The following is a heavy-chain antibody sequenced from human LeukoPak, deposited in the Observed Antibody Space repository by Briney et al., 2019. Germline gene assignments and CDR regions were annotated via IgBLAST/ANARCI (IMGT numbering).Heavy chain of an antibody. V-gene: IGHV1-18*01. CDR3: ARDRTPVYYYYGMDV. CDR2: ISAYNGNT. J-gene: IGHJ6*02. Sequence: ASVKVSCKASGYTFTSYAMHWVRQAPGQGLEWMGWISAYNGNTNYAQKLQGRVTMTTDTSTSTAYMELRSLRSDDTAVYYCARDRTPVYYYYGMDVWGQGTTVTVSS. CDR1: GYTFTSYA.